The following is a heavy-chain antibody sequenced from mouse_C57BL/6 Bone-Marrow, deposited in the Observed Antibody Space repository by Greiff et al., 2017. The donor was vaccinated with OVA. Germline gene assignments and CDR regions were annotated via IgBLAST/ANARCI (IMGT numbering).Heavy chain of an antibody. CDR1: GYTFTSYW. CDR2: IHPNSGST. V-gene: IGHV1-64*01. CDR3: ASRYDYDGGYFDV. Sequence: VQLQQPGAELVKPGASVKLSCKASGYTFTSYWMHWVKQRPGQGLEWIGMIHPNSGSTNYNEKFKSKATLTVDKSSSTAYMQLSSLTSEDSAVYYCASRYDYDGGYFDVWGTGTTVTVSS. D-gene: IGHD2-4*01. J-gene: IGHJ1*03.